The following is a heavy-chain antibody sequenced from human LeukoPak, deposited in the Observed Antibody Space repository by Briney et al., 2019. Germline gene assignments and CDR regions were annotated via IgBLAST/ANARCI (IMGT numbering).Heavy chain of an antibody. CDR2: IIPIFGTA. J-gene: IGHJ5*02. V-gene: IGHV1-69*05. Sequence: GASLRLSCKASGGTFSSYAISSGRHAPGQGLEWRRGIIPIFGTANYAQKFQGRVTITTDESTSTAYMELSSLRSEDTAVYYCARAGTSIATNWFDPWGQGTLVTVSS. CDR1: GGTFSSYA. D-gene: IGHD6-6*01. CDR3: ARAGTSIATNWFDP.